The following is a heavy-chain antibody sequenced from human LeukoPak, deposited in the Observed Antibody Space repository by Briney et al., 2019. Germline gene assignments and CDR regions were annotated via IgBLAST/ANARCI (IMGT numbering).Heavy chain of an antibody. V-gene: IGHV4-30-2*01. CDR3: ARDAEREMATIREQYGG. D-gene: IGHD5-24*01. CDR1: GGAISSDDYY. J-gene: IGHJ4*02. Sequence: PSETLSLTCTVSGGAISSDDYYWTWIRQPPGAGLEWIGFIFHSGSTYYNPSLKSRVTISVDRSKNQFSLKLSSVTAADTAVYYCARDAEREMATIREQYGGWGQGTLVTVSS. CDR2: IFHSGST.